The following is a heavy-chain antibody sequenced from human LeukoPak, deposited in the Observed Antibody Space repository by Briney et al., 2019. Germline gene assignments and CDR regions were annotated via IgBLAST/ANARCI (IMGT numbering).Heavy chain of an antibody. CDR3: ARSGYSGYDSFDY. D-gene: IGHD5-12*01. V-gene: IGHV5-51*01. CDR2: IYPGDSDT. J-gene: IGHJ4*02. Sequence: GESLKISRKGSGYSFTSYWIGWVRQMPGKGLEWMGIIYPGDSDTKYSPSFQGQVTISADKSISTAYLQWSSLKASDTAMYYCARSGYSGYDSFDYWGQGTLVTVSS. CDR1: GYSFTSYW.